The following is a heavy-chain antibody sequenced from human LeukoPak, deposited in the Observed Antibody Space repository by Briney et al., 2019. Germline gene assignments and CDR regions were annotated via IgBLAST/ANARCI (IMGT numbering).Heavy chain of an antibody. CDR2: ISSSSSYI. D-gene: IGHD1-14*01. CDR1: GFTFSSYS. Sequence: GGSLRLSCAASGFTFSSYSMNWVRPPPPPAPARPPPISSSSSYIYYADSVKGRFTISRDNAKNSLYLQMNSLRAEDTAVYYCAREEPREELSPEFDYWGQGTLVTVSS. CDR3: AREEPREELSPEFDY. V-gene: IGHV3-21*01. J-gene: IGHJ4*02.